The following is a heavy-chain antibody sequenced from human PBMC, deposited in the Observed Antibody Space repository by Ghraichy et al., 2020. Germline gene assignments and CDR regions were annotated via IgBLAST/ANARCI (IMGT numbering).Heavy chain of an antibody. CDR2: IDWDDDK. V-gene: IGHV2-70D*14. CDR3: ARMGTDSGTFLFDY. J-gene: IGHJ4*02. CDR1: GFSLSTNAMR. D-gene: IGHD1-26*01. Sequence: SGPTLVKPTQTLTLTCTFSGFSLSTNAMRVSWVRQPPGKALEWLARIDWDDDKFYSTSLKTRLTISKDTSRNQVVLTMTDMDPVDTAPYYCARMGTDSGTFLFDYWGQGTLVTVSS.